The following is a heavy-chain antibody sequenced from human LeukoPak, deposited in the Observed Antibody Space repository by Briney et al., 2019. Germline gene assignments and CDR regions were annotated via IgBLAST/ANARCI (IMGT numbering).Heavy chain of an antibody. CDR1: GFTFSSYS. CDR2: ISSSSSTI. J-gene: IGHJ4*02. Sequence: PGGSLRLSCAASGFTFSSYSMNWVRQAPGKGLEWVSYISSSSSTIYYADSVKGRFTISRDNAKNSLYLQMNSLRAEDTAVYYCARDPRDGYSEGYSGYDLNDYWGQGTLVTVSS. CDR3: ARDPRDGYSEGYSGYDLNDY. D-gene: IGHD5-12*01. V-gene: IGHV3-48*04.